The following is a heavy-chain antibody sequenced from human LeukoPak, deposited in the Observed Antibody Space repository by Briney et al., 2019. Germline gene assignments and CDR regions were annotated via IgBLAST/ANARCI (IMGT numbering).Heavy chain of an antibody. CDR3: ARGSEENYYGSGSPLDY. CDR1: GFTFSSYA. V-gene: IGHV3-30*04. J-gene: IGHJ4*02. D-gene: IGHD3-10*01. Sequence: GGSLRLSCAASGFTFSSYAMHWVRQAPGKGLEWVAVISYDGSNKYYADSVKGRFTISRDNSKNTLYLQMNSLRAEDTAVYYCARGSEENYYGSGSPLDYWGQGTLVTVSS. CDR2: ISYDGSNK.